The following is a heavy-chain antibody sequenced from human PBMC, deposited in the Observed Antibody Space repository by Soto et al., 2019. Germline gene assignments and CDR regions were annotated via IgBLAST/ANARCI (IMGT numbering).Heavy chain of an antibody. D-gene: IGHD1-26*01. V-gene: IGHV3-74*01. CDR1: GFTFSSYW. Sequence: GGSLRLSCAASGFTFSSYWMHWVRQAPGKGLVWVSRINSDGSSTSCADSVKGRFTISRDNAKNTVYLQMNSLRAEDAAVYYCASVDCWSYYPPGYYYYGMDVWGQGTTVTVSS. CDR2: INSDGSST. CDR3: ASVDCWSYYPPGYYYYGMDV. J-gene: IGHJ6*02.